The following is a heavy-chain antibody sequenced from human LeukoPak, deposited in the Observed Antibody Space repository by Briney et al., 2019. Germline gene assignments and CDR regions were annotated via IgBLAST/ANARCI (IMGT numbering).Heavy chain of an antibody. CDR3: AKSFLTTATGTGRAFDI. V-gene: IGHV3-23*01. CDR2: ISSGGDDT. CDR1: GFSFGSYP. J-gene: IGHJ3*02. Sequence: GGSLRLSCAASGFSFGSYPMGWVRQAPGKGREWVSGISSGGDDTYHADPLKGRFTISRDNSKNTRYLQMNSLSAEDTAEYYCAKSFLTTATGTGRAFDIWGQGTMVTVSS. D-gene: IGHD1-1*01.